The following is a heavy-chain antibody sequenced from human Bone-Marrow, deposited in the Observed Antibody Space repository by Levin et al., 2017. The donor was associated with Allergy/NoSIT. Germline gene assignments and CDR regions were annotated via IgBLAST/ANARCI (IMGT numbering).Heavy chain of an antibody. CDR2: ISSTGSTI. CDR3: ARDVDWASDY. V-gene: IGHV3-48*01. J-gene: IGHJ4*02. D-gene: IGHD3-9*01. Sequence: GGSLRLSCAPSGFTFSHYSMNWVRQPPGKGLEWISYISSTGSTINYADSVKGRFTVSRDNAKNSLYLQMNSLRAEDTAVYYCARDVDWASDYWGQGTLVTVPS. CDR1: GFTFSHYS.